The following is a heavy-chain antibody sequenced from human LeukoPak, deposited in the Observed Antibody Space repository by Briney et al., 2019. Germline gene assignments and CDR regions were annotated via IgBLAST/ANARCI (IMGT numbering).Heavy chain of an antibody. Sequence: SGTASCIAYAYTSTSYAMDWVRPADGQRIEWMGWINAGNGNTKYAKKFQGRVTITRDTSASTAYMELSSLRSEDTAVYYCARGAGSWYYYNIRGWFDPWGQGTLVTVSS. CDR3: ARGAGSWYYYNIRGWFDP. CDR1: AYTSTSYA. D-gene: IGHD6-13*01. J-gene: IGHJ5*02. CDR2: INAGNGNT. V-gene: IGHV1-3*01.